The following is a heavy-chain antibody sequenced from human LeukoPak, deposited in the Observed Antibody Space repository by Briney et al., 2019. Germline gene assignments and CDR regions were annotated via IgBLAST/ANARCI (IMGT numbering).Heavy chain of an antibody. CDR2: ISSSSSYI. D-gene: IGHD4-11*01. Sequence: GGSLRLSCAASGFTFSSYSMNWVRQAPGKRLEWVSSISSSSSYIYYADSVKGRFTISRDNAKNSLYLQMNSLRAEDTAVYYCARNSLTKNFDYWGQGTLVTVSS. V-gene: IGHV3-21*01. CDR3: ARNSLTKNFDY. CDR1: GFTFSSYS. J-gene: IGHJ4*02.